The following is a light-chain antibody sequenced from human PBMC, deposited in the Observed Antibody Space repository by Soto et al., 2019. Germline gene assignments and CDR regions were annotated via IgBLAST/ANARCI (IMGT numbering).Light chain of an antibody. V-gene: IGKV3-20*01. CDR2: GAS. CDR1: QSVSSSY. Sequence: EIVLTQPPGTLSLSPVERATLSCRASQSVSSSYLAWYQQKPGQAPRLLIYGASSRATGIPDRFSGSGSGTDFTLTISRLEPEDFAVYYCQQYGSSPETFGQGTKVDIK. J-gene: IGKJ1*01. CDR3: QQYGSSPET.